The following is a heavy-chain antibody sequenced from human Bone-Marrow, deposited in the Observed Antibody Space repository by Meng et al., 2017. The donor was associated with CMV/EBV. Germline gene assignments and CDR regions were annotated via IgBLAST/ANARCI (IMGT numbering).Heavy chain of an antibody. CDR2: IYSGGST. V-gene: IGHV3-66*02. J-gene: IGHJ4*02. D-gene: IGHD3-22*01. CDR1: GFTVSSNY. Sequence: GGSLRLSCAASGFTVSSNYMSWVRQAPGKGLEWVSVIYSGGSTYYADSVKGRFTISRDNSKNTLYLQMNSLRAEDTAVYYCARTQYDSSAQDFDYWGQGKLVTVSS. CDR3: ARTQYDSSAQDFDY.